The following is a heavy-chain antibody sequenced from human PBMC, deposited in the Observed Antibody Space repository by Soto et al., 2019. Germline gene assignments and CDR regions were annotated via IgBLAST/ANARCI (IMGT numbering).Heavy chain of an antibody. CDR3: ARLIYGSGSYYRSDWFDP. D-gene: IGHD3-10*01. Sequence: SETLSLTCTVSGASVSTGVYYWTWIRQHPGKGLEWIGYIDNSGSTYYNPSLTGRVDISVDTSKNEFSLNLQSLTAADTAVYYCARLIYGSGSYYRSDWFDPWGQGTLVTVSS. V-gene: IGHV4-31*03. CDR2: IDNSGST. CDR1: GASVSTGVYY. J-gene: IGHJ5*02.